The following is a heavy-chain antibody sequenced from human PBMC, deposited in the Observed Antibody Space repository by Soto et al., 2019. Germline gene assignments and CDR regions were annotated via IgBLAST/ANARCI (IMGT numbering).Heavy chain of an antibody. CDR1: GFSLSNARMG. D-gene: IGHD3-16*01. Sequence: QVTLKGSGPVLVKPTETLTLTCTVSGFSLSNARMGVSWIRQPPGKALEWLAHIFSNDEKSYSTSLKSRLTISKDTSKSQVVLTMTNMDPVDTATYYCARIRSDPKGAYYYYYGMDVWGQGTTVTVSS. J-gene: IGHJ6*02. CDR3: ARIRSDPKGAYYYYYGMDV. V-gene: IGHV2-26*01. CDR2: IFSNDEK.